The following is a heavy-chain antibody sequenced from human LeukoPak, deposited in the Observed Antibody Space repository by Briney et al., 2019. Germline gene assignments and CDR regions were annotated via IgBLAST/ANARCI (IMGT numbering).Heavy chain of an antibody. CDR2: IKQDGSEK. D-gene: IGHD3-22*01. Sequence: GGSLRLSCAASGFTFSNLWMSWVRQAPGKGLKWVANIKQDGSEKYYVDSVKGRFTISRDNAQNSLYLQMNSLRAEDTAVYYCARVQGYYDSSGYYYIDYWGQGTLVTVSS. CDR1: GFTFSNLW. V-gene: IGHV3-7*01. CDR3: ARVQGYYDSSGYYYIDY. J-gene: IGHJ4*02.